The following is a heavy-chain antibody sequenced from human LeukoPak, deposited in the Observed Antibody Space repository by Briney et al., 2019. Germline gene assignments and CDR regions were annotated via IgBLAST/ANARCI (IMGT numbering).Heavy chain of an antibody. CDR3: ARFSDNTAAIRGFPVDV. V-gene: IGHV1-2*02. J-gene: IGHJ6*04. Sequence: ASVKVSCKASGYTFTGYYMHWVRQAPGQGLEWMGWINPNSGGTNYAQKFQGRVTMTRDTSISTAYMELSRLRSDDTAVYYCARFSDNTAAIRGFPVDVWGKGTTVTVSS. CDR1: GYTFTGYY. D-gene: IGHD2-2*02. CDR2: INPNSGGT.